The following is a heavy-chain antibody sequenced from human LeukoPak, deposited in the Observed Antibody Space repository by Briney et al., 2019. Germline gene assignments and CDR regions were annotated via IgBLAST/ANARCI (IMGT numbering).Heavy chain of an antibody. CDR1: GGSFSGYH. J-gene: IGHJ4*02. Sequence: SETLSLTCAVYGGSFSGYHWSWIRQPPGKGLEWIGEINHSGSTNFNPSLKSRVTISVDTSKNQFSLKLSSVTAADTAVYYCARRCVTVTTVLDFDYWGQGTQVTVSS. CDR3: ARRCVTVTTVLDFDY. CDR2: INHSGST. D-gene: IGHD4-17*01. V-gene: IGHV4-34*01.